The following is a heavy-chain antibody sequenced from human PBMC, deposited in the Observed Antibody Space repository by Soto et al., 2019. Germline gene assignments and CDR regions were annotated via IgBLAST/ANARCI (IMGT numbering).Heavy chain of an antibody. Sequence: EASVKVSFKASGYTFTSYAMHWVRQAPGQRLEWMGWINAGNGNTKYSQKFQGRVTITRDTSASTAYMELSSLRSEDTAVYYCARVVQQLVSPFDYWGQGTLVTVSS. CDR1: GYTFTSYA. V-gene: IGHV1-3*01. CDR2: INAGNGNT. CDR3: ARVVQQLVSPFDY. D-gene: IGHD6-13*01. J-gene: IGHJ4*02.